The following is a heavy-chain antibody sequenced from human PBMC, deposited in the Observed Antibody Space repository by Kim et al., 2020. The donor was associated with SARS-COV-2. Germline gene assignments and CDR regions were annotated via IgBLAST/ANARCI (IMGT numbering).Heavy chain of an antibody. Sequence: ASVKVSCKASGYTFTSYDINWVRQATGQGLEWMGWMNPNSGNTGYAQKFQGRVTMTRNTSISTAYMELSSLRSEDTAVYYCARAEKLPRTIFGVVITYYYGMDVWGQGTTVTVSS. CDR3: ARAEKLPRTIFGVVITYYYGMDV. V-gene: IGHV1-8*01. J-gene: IGHJ6*02. D-gene: IGHD3-3*01. CDR1: GYTFTSYD. CDR2: MNPNSGNT.